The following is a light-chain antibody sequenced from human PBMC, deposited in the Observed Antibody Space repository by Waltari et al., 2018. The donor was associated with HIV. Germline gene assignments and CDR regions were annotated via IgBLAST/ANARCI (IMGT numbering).Light chain of an antibody. Sequence: QSVLTQPPSASGTPGQRVTISCSGSSSNIGSNTVNWYQQLPGTAPKLLIYGSNQRPSGVPGRFSGSKSGTSASLAISGLQSEDEAAYYCAAWDDSLNGPVFGGGTRLTVL. CDR2: GSN. J-gene: IGLJ2*01. CDR3: AAWDDSLNGPV. CDR1: SSNIGSNT. V-gene: IGLV1-44*01.